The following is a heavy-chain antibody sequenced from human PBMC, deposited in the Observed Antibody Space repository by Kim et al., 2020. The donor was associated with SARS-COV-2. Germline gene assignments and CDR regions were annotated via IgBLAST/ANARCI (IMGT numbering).Heavy chain of an antibody. V-gene: IGHV1-24*01. CDR2: FDPEDGET. CDR3: ATAPALVRDGWFDP. D-gene: IGHD6-6*01. J-gene: IGHJ5*02. Sequence: ASVKVSCKVSGYTLTELSMHWVRQAPGKGLEWMGGFDPEDGETIYAQKFQGRVTMTEDTSTDTAYMELSSLRSEDTAVYYCATAPALVRDGWFDPWVQGTLVTVSS. CDR1: GYTLTELS.